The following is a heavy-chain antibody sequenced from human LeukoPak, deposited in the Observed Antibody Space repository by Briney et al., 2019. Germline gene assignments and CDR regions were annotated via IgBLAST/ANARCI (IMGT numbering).Heavy chain of an antibody. CDR2: IYYSGST. V-gene: IGHV4-39*01. Sequence: SETLSLTCTVSGGSISSSSYYWGWIRQPPGKGLEGIGSIYYSGSTYYNPFLKTRVPISVATSKNQFSLKLSSVTAADTAVYYCARGSSDWYFDLWGRGTLVTVSS. CDR1: GGSISSSSYY. J-gene: IGHJ2*01. D-gene: IGHD3-10*01. CDR3: ARGSSDWYFDL.